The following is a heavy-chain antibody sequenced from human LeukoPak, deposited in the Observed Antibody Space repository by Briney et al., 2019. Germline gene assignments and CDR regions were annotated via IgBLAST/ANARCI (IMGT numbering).Heavy chain of an antibody. CDR3: TSNINYDILTGYWTGFDY. D-gene: IGHD3-9*01. V-gene: IGHV3-73*01. J-gene: IGHJ4*02. CDR1: GFTFSGSA. Sequence: GESLKISCAASGFTFSGSAMHWVRQASGKGLEWVGRIRSKANSYATAYAASVKGRFTISRDDSKNTAYLQMNSLKTEDTAVYYCTSNINYDILTGYWTGFDYWGQGTLVTVSS. CDR2: IRSKANSYAT.